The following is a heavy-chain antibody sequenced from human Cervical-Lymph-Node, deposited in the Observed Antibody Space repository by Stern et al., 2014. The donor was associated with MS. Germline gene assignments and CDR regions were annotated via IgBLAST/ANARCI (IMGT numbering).Heavy chain of an antibody. D-gene: IGHD2-2*01. CDR2: IIPILGIA. V-gene: IGHV1-69*09. J-gene: IGHJ6*02. CDR1: GGTFSSYT. CDR3: ARGGYCSSTSCYPYYYYGMDV. Sequence: QVQLVQSGAEVKKPGSSVKVSCKASGGTFSSYTISWVRQAPGQGLEWMGRIIPILGIANYAQKFQGRVTITADKSTSTAYMELSSLRSEDTAVYYCARGGYCSSTSCYPYYYYGMDVWGQGTTVTVSS.